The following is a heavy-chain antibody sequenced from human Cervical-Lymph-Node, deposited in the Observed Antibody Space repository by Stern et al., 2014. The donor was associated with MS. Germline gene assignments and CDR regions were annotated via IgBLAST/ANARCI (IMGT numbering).Heavy chain of an antibody. Sequence: QLVQSGAEVKKPGSSVKVSCKASGDTFSSYAINWVRQVPGQGLEGMGGITPVFGTTNYAQKFQGRVTITADKSTNTAYMELMTLRSEDTAVYYCARGGGLVGYFDYWGQGTLVSVSS. D-gene: IGHD1-26*01. J-gene: IGHJ4*02. CDR3: ARGGGLVGYFDY. V-gene: IGHV1-69*06. CDR1: GDTFSSYA. CDR2: ITPVFGTT.